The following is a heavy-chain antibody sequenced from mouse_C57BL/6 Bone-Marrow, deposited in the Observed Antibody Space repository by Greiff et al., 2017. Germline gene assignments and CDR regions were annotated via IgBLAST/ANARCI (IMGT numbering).Heavy chain of an antibody. V-gene: IGHV1-39*01. Sequence: EVKLMESGPELVKPGASVKIFCKASGYSFTDYNMNWVKQSNGKSLEWIGVINPNYGTTSYNQKFKGKATLTVDQSSSTAFMQLNSLTSEDSAVYYCARNYDYAMDYWGQGTSVTVSS. J-gene: IGHJ4*01. D-gene: IGHD2-4*01. CDR1: GYSFTDYN. CDR3: ARNYDYAMDY. CDR2: INPNYGTT.